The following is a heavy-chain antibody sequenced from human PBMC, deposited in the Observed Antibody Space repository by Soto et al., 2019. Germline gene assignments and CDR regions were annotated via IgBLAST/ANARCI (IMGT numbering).Heavy chain of an antibody. CDR1: GYTFTSYA. CDR3: ARDFRFLEWLPSLDV. J-gene: IGHJ6*02. D-gene: IGHD3-3*01. CDR2: INAGNGNT. Sequence: ASVKVSCKASGYTFTSYAMHWVRQAPGQRLEWMGWINAGNGNTKYSQKFQGRVTITRDTSASTAYMELSSLRSEDTAVYYCARDFRFLEWLPSLDVGGQGTTVTVSS. V-gene: IGHV1-3*01.